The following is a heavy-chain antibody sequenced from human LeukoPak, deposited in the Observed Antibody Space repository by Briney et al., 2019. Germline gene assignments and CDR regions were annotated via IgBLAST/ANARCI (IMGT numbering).Heavy chain of an antibody. Sequence: GGSLRLSCAASGFTFSSYWMNWARQAPGKGLEWVASINHNGNVNYYVDSVKGRFTISRDNAKNSLYLQMSNLRAEDTAVYFCARGGGLDVWGQGATITVSS. J-gene: IGHJ6*02. CDR2: INHNGNVN. CDR1: GFTFSSYW. D-gene: IGHD3-16*01. V-gene: IGHV3-7*03. CDR3: ARGGGLDV.